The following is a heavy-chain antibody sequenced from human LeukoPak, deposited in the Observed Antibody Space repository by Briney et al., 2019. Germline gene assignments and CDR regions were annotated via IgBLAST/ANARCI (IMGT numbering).Heavy chain of an antibody. CDR2: MNPNSGNT. V-gene: IGHV1-8*01. J-gene: IGHJ6*03. CDR1: GYTFTSYD. D-gene: IGHD4-11*01. Sequence: ASVKVSCKASGYTFTSYDINWVRQATGQGLEWMGWMNPNSGNTGYAQKFQGRVTITRNTSISTAYMELSSLRSEDTAVYYCARSPYRMPTLGSNYEGWAYYYYMDVWGKGTTVAVSS. CDR3: ARSPYRMPTLGSNYEGWAYYYYMDV.